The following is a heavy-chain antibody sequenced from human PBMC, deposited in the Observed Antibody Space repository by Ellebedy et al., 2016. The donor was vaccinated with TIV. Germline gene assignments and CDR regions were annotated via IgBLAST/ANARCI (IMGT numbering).Heavy chain of an antibody. CDR1: GFTFSSYA. V-gene: IGHV3-23*01. CDR3: ARLSSGVVTRD. J-gene: IGHJ4*02. Sequence: GESLKISCAASGFTFSSYAMSWVRQAPGKGLEWVSAISGSGGSTYYADSVKGRFTVSRDNAMNSLYLQMNSLRDEDTAVYFCARLSSGVVTRDWGQGTLVTVSS. CDR2: ISGSGGST. D-gene: IGHD4-11*01.